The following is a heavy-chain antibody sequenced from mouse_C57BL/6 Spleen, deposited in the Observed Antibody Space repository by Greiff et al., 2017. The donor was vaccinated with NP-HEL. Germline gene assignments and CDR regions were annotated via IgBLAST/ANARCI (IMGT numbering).Heavy chain of an antibody. V-gene: IGHV1-50*01. CDR2: IDPSDSYT. CDR3: ARNDGSSYYFDY. Sequence: VQLQQPGAELVKPGASVKLSCKASGYTFTSYWMQWVKQRPGQGLEWIGEIDPSDSYTNYNQKFKGKATLTVDTSSSTAYMQLSSLTSEDSAVYYCARNDGSSYYFDYWGQGTTLTVSS. J-gene: IGHJ2*01. D-gene: IGHD1-1*01. CDR1: GYTFTSYW.